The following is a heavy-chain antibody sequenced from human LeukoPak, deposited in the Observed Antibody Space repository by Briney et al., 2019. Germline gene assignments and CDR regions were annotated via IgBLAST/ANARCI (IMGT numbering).Heavy chain of an antibody. CDR1: GFTFSSYW. Sequence: AGGSLRLSCTASGFTFSSYWMHWVRQAPGKGLVWVSRINGDGSSTSYADSVKGRFTISRDIAKNTLYLQMNSLRAEDTGVYYCAKDHYWSIDYWGRGTLVTVSS. CDR3: AKDHYWSIDY. CDR2: INGDGSST. V-gene: IGHV3-74*01. D-gene: IGHD3-3*01. J-gene: IGHJ4*02.